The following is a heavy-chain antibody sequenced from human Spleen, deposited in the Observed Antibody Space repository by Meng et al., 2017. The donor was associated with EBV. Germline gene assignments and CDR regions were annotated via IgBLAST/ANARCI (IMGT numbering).Heavy chain of an antibody. V-gene: IGHV4-4*02. J-gene: IGHJ4*02. CDR3: ATGMFSYGPFDT. CDR2: IYHSGFR. D-gene: IGHD3-10*01. Sequence: PLRESGPGLGKPSETLSLTSTVSGGSSTNPTWWTWVRQSPGKGLEWIGEIYHSGFRTYNPSLESRVTISVDKSKNQFSLNVNSVTAADTAVYYCATGMFSYGPFDTWGQGTLVTVSS. CDR1: GGSSTNPTW.